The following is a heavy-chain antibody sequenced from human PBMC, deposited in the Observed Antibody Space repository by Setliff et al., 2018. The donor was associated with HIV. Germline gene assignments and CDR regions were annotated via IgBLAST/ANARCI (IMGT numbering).Heavy chain of an antibody. CDR2: ISSSGSTI. D-gene: IGHD2-15*01. J-gene: IGHJ4*02. CDR3: ARVGALPFDY. CDR1: GFTFSSYE. Sequence: GGSLRLSCAASGFTFSSYEMNWVRQAPGKGLEWVSYISSSGSTIYYADSVKGRFTISRDNAKNSLYLQMNSLRAEDTAAYYCARVGALPFDYWGQGTLVTVSS. V-gene: IGHV3-48*03.